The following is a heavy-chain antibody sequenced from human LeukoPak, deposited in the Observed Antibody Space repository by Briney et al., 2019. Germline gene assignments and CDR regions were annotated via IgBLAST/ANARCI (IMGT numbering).Heavy chain of an antibody. V-gene: IGHV4-34*01. D-gene: IGHD2-21*02. J-gene: IGHJ2*01. CDR2: INHSGST. CDR3: ARGGDPRYFDL. Sequence: SETLSLTCAVYGGSFSGYYWSWIRQPPGKGLEWIGEINHSGSTNYNPSLKSRVTISVDTSKNQFSLKLSPVTAADTAVYYCARGGDPRYFDLWGRGTLVTVSS. CDR1: GGSFSGYY.